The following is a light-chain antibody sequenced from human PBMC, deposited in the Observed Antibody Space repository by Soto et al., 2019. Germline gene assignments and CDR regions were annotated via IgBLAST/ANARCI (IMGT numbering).Light chain of an antibody. CDR2: EVS. V-gene: IGLV2-8*01. CDR3: SSYAGSKSV. J-gene: IGLJ1*01. Sequence: QSVLTQPPSASGSPGQSVTISCTGTSSDVGGYNYVSWYQQRPGKAPKLIICEVSKRPSGVPDRFSGSKSGNTASLTVSGLQAEDEADYYCSSYAGSKSVLGTGTKVTVL. CDR1: SSDVGGYNY.